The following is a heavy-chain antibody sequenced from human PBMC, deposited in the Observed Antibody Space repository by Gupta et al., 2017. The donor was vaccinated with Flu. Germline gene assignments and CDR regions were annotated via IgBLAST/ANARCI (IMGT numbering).Heavy chain of an antibody. CDR1: GFTLSSYA. J-gene: IGHJ4*02. CDR3: AKDVGDGGDCCPFDH. Sequence: VQLLESGGDLVQPGGSLRLSCAASGFTLSSYALTWVRQAPGKGLEWVASITGRSATTYYTDSVKGRFTVSRDHSLNTLYLEMNTLRAEDTALYFCAKDVGDGGDCCPFDHWGQGTLVSVSS. CDR2: ITGRSATT. V-gene: IGHV3-23*01. D-gene: IGHD2-21*02.